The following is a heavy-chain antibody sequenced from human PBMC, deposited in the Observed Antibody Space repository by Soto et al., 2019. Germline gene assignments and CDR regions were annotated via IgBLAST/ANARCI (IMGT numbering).Heavy chain of an antibody. D-gene: IGHD3-10*01. CDR2: IYYSGST. V-gene: IGHV4-39*07. CDR3: ARAYGSGSDYYYYYYMDV. J-gene: IGHJ6*03. CDR1: GGSISSSSYY. Sequence: SETLSLTCTVSGGSISSSSYYWGWIRQPPGKGLEWIGSIYYSGSTNYNPSLKSRATISVDTSKNQFSLKLSSVTAADTAVYYCARAYGSGSDYYYYYYMDVWGKGTTVTVSS.